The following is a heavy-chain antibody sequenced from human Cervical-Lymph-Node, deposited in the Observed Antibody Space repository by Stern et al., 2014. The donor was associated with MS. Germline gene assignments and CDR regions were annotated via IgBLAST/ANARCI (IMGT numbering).Heavy chain of an antibody. CDR2: ISGSGGST. Sequence: EVQLVQSGGGLVQPGGSLRLSCAASGFTFSNYAMSWVRQAPGKGLEWGSAISGSGGSTYYADSVKGRFTISRDNSKNTLYLQMNSLRAEDTAVYYCATFHSSGWYSYYFDYWGQGTLVTVSS. V-gene: IGHV3-23*04. D-gene: IGHD6-19*01. J-gene: IGHJ4*02. CDR1: GFTFSNYA. CDR3: ATFHSSGWYSYYFDY.